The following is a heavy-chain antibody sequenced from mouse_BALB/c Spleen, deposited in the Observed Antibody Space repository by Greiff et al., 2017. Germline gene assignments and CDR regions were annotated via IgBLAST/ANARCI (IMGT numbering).Heavy chain of an antibody. J-gene: IGHJ2*01. D-gene: IGHD2-4*01. CDR1: GFTFSSYG. Sequence: EVHLVESGGDLVKPGGSLKLSCAASGFTFSSYGMSWVRQTPDKRLEWVATISSGGSYTYYPDSVKGRFTISRDNAKNTLYLQMSSLKSEDTAMYYCARQGDYGDDWGQGTTLTVSS. V-gene: IGHV5-6*01. CDR2: ISSGGSYT. CDR3: ARQGDYGDD.